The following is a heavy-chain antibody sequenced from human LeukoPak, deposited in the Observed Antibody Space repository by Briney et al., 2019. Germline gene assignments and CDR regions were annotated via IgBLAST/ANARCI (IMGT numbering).Heavy chain of an antibody. V-gene: IGHV1-18*04. J-gene: IGHJ4*02. CDR2: ISAYNGNT. CDR1: GYTFTSYG. Sequence: GASVKVSRKASGYTFTSYGISWVRQAPGQGLEWMGWISAYNGNTNYAQKLQGRVTMTTDTSTSTAYMELRSLRSDDTAVYYCARRTGYYTPTSNFDYWGQGTLVTVSS. D-gene: IGHD3/OR15-3a*01. CDR3: ARRTGYYTPTSNFDY.